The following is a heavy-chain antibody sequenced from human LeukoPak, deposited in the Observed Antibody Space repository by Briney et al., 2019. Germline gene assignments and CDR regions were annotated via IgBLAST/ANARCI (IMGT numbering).Heavy chain of an antibody. CDR3: AKSGPQWLEN. V-gene: IGHV3-23*01. CDR2: ISGSGGST. Sequence: PGGSLRLSCAASGFTFRNYWMSWVRQAPGKGLEWVSAISGSGGSTYYADSVKGRFTISRDNSKNTLYLQMNSLRAEDTAVYYCAKSGPQWLENWGQGTLVTVSS. CDR1: GFTFRNYW. D-gene: IGHD6-19*01. J-gene: IGHJ4*02.